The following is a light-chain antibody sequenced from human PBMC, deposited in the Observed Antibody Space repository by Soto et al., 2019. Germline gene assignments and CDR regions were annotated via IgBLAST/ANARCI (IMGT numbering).Light chain of an antibody. CDR1: QDITLY. CDR2: DVS. CDR3: QQYDSRPNT. V-gene: IGKV1-33*01. J-gene: IGKJ2*01. Sequence: DLQIYQSPSSLFASVGDRVTIPCLASQDITLYLNWYQHKAGKAPNLLIHDVSTLETGVPARFSGRGSGTIFTLTIINLQPEDVATYYCQQYDSRPNTFGQGTKVDI.